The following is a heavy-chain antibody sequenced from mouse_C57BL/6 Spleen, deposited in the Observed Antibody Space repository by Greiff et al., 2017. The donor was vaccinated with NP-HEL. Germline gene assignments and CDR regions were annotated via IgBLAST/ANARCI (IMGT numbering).Heavy chain of an antibody. Sequence: EVKLVESGAELVRPGASVKLSCTASGFNIKDDYMHWVKQRPEQGLEWIGWIDPENGDTEYASKFQGKATITADTSSNTAYLQLSSLTSEDTAVYYCTTRDSSNFDYWGQGTTLTVSS. CDR2: IDPENGDT. J-gene: IGHJ2*01. CDR3: TTRDSSNFDY. CDR1: GFNIKDDY. D-gene: IGHD3-2*02. V-gene: IGHV14-4*01.